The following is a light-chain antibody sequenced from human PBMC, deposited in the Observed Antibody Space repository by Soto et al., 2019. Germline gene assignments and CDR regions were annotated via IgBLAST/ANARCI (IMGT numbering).Light chain of an antibody. CDR2: AAS. CDR3: QKYNDAPLT. V-gene: IGKV1-27*01. CDR1: QGISNY. Sequence: GDRVTIPCLASQGISNYLAWYQQKPGKVPKLLIYAASTLQSGVPSRFSGSGSGTDFTLTISSLQPEDVATYYCQKYNDAPLTFGGGTKVDIK. J-gene: IGKJ4*01.